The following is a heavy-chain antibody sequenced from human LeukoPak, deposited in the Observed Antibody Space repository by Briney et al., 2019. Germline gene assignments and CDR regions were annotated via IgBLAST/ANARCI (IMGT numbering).Heavy chain of an antibody. D-gene: IGHD5-18*01. CDR3: AKATAMADAFDI. CDR1: GFTFSSYA. J-gene: IGHJ3*02. V-gene: IGHV3-23*01. CDR2: ISGSGGST. Sequence: GSLRLSCAASGFTFSSYAMSWVRQAPGKGLEWVSAISGSGGSTYYADSVKGRFTISRDNSKNTLYLQMNSLRAEDTAVYYCAKATAMADAFDIWGQGTMVTVSS.